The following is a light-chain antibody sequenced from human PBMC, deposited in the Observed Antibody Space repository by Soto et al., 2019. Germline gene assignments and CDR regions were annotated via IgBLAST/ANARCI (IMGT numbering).Light chain of an antibody. CDR3: QQSYSSPPT. CDR2: AAS. J-gene: IGKJ1*01. V-gene: IGKV1-39*01. Sequence: DIQMTQSPSSLSASVEARAIITCRASQSISNHLNWYQQQPGKAPQLLIFAASSLQSGVPSRFSGSRSGPDFTLTISSLQPEDFATYYCQQSYSSPPTFGQGTKVDIK. CDR1: QSISNH.